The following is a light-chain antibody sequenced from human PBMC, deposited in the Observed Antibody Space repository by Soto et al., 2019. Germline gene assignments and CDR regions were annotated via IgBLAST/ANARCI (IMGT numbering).Light chain of an antibody. J-gene: IGKJ2*01. CDR3: QQYGSSPGT. Sequence: EIVLTQSPGTLSLSPGERANLSCRDSQSVSSSYLAWYQQKPGQAPRLLIYGASSRATGIPDRFSGSGSGTDFTLTISRLEPEDFAVYYCQQYGSSPGTFGQGTKLEIK. CDR1: QSVSSSY. V-gene: IGKV3-20*01. CDR2: GAS.